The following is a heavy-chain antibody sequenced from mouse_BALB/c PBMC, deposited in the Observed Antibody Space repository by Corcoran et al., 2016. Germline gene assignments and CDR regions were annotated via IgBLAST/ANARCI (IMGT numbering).Heavy chain of an antibody. CDR2: ISYDGSN. V-gene: IGHV3-6*02. J-gene: IGHJ3*01. CDR1: GYSITSGYY. D-gene: IGHD2-4*01. Sequence: DVQLQESGPGLVKPSQSLSLTCSVTGYSITSGYYWNWIRQFPGNKLEWMGYISYDGSNNYNPSLKNRISITRDTSKNQFFLKLNSVTTEDTATYYCARGDYYDYSWFAYWGQGTLVTVSA. CDR3: ARGDYYDYSWFAY.